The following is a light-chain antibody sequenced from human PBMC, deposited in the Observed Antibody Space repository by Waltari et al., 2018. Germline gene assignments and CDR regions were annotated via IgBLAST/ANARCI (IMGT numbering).Light chain of an antibody. V-gene: IGKV3-20*01. J-gene: IGKJ4*01. CDR2: GAS. Sequence: EIVLTQSPGTLSLSPGESATLSCSASQSVSSSYLAWYQQKPGQAPRLLIYGASSRATGIPDRFSGSWSGTDFTLTISRLEPEDFAVYYCQQYGSSPPVTFGGGTKVEIK. CDR3: QQYGSSPPVT. CDR1: QSVSSSY.